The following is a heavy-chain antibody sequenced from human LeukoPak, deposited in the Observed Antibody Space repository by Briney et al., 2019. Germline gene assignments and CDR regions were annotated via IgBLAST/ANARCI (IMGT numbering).Heavy chain of an antibody. J-gene: IGHJ4*02. CDR3: ARSGYSYGGNYFDY. D-gene: IGHD5-18*01. Sequence: SETLSLTCTVSGGSISSYYWSWIRQPPGKGLEWIGYIYYSGSTNYNSSLKSRVTISVDTSKNQFSLKLSSVTAADTAVYYCARSGYSYGGNYFDYWGQGTLVTVSS. CDR2: IYYSGST. CDR1: GGSISSYY. V-gene: IGHV4-59*01.